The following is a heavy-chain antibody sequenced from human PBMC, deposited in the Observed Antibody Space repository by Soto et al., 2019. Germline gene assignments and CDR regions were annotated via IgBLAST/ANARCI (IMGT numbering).Heavy chain of an antibody. Sequence: EVQLVESGGGLVQPGRSLGLSCAASGFTFDDYAMHWVRQAPGKGLEWVSGISWNSGSIGYADSVKGRFTISRDNAKNSLYLQMNSLRAEDTALHYCAKDMGSSGLLFDYWGQGTLVTVSS. D-gene: IGHD6-19*01. CDR1: GFTFDDYA. CDR3: AKDMGSSGLLFDY. J-gene: IGHJ4*02. V-gene: IGHV3-9*01. CDR2: ISWNSGSI.